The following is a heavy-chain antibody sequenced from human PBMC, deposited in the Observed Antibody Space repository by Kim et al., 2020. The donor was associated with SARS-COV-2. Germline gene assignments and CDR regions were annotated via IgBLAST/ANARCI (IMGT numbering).Heavy chain of an antibody. CDR2: LNGNGRAT. CDR3: ASSGYYSDSSTLDY. Sequence: GGSLRLSCVVTGFTFSKYWMHWVRQAPGKGLVWVSRLNGNGRATGYADSVKGRFTISRDNAKNTVYLQMDSLRVEDTAVYYCASSGYYSDSSTLDYWGRGTLVTVSS. J-gene: IGHJ4*02. CDR1: GFTFSKYW. V-gene: IGHV3-74*01. D-gene: IGHD3-22*01.